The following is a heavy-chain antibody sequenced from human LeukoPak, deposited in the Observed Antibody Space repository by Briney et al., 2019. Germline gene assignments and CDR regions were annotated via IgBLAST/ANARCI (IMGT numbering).Heavy chain of an antibody. CDR2: ISGSGGST. CDR1: GFTVSSYA. J-gene: IGHJ3*02. D-gene: IGHD2-15*01. CDR3: AKPMVACSGGSCLFAFDI. Sequence: GGSLRLSCAASGFTVSSYAMSWVRQAPGKGLEWVSAISGSGGSTYYADSVKGRFTISRDNSKNTLYLQMNSLRAEDTGVYYCAKPMVACSGGSCLFAFDIWGQGTMVTVSS. V-gene: IGHV3-23*01.